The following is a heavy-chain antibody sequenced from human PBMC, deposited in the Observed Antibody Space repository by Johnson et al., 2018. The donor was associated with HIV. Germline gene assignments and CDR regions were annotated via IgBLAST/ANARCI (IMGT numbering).Heavy chain of an antibody. V-gene: IGHV3-30*04. J-gene: IGHJ3*02. Sequence: QVQLVESGGGVVQPGRSLRLSCAASGFTFSSYAMHWVRQAPGKGLEWVAVISYDGSNKYYADSVKGRFTISRDNSKNTLYLQMNSLRAEDTAVYYCAKDSSGYYYDHAFDIWGQGTMVTVSS. CDR1: GFTFSSYA. CDR2: ISYDGSNK. CDR3: AKDSSGYYYDHAFDI. D-gene: IGHD3-22*01.